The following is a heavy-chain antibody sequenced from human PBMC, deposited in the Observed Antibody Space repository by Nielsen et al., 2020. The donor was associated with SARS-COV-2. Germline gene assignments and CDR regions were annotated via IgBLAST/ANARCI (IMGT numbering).Heavy chain of an antibody. CDR1: GFTFGDYA. J-gene: IGHJ4*02. CDR2: IRSTAYGGTT. V-gene: IGHV3-49*04. CDR3: TRGPSYFDY. D-gene: IGHD3-10*01. Sequence: GGSLRLSCTASGFTFGDYAMSWVRQAPGKGLEWVGFIRSTAYGGTTEYAASVKGRLTFSRDDSKSIAYLQMSSLKTEDTALYYCTRGPSYFDYWGQGTLVTASS.